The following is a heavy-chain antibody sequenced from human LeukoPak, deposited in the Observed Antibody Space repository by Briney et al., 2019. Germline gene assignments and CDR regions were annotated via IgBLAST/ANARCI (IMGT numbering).Heavy chain of an antibody. CDR2: ISSSGSTK. V-gene: IGHV3-48*03. D-gene: IGHD4-17*01. J-gene: IGHJ4*02. CDR1: GFSFSSYE. Sequence: GGSLRLSCAASGFSFSSYEMNWVRQAPGKGLEWVSYISSSGSTKYYADSVKGRFTISRDNAKSSLYLQIHSLRVEDTAVYYCARADDYENRYYFDYWGPGTLLTVSS. CDR3: ARADDYENRYYFDY.